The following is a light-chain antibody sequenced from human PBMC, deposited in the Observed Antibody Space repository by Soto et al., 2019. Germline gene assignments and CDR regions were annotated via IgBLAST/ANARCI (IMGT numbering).Light chain of an antibody. CDR3: SSYTSSSTPYV. J-gene: IGLJ1*01. Sequence: QSVLTQPASVTGSPGQSITISCTGTRTDVGGFNYVSWYQQHPGKAPKLMIYDVSNRPSGVSNRFSGSKSGNTASLTISGLQAEDEADYYCSSYTSSSTPYVFGTGTKVTV. CDR2: DVS. V-gene: IGLV2-14*01. CDR1: RTDVGGFNY.